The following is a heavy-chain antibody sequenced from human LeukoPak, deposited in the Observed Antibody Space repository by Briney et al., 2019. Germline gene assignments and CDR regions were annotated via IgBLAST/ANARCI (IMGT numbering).Heavy chain of an antibody. CDR3: AKDLKVGATYYYYMDV. CDR1: GFTFSNYG. V-gene: IGHV3-30*02. D-gene: IGHD1-26*01. Sequence: PGGSLRLSCAASGFTFSNYGMHWVRQAPGEGLEWVAFIRFDDTSKLYADSVKGRFTIFRDNSKNMLSLQMNSLRVEDTAVYYCAKDLKVGATYYYYMDVWGKGTTVSVSS. CDR2: IRFDDTSK. J-gene: IGHJ6*03.